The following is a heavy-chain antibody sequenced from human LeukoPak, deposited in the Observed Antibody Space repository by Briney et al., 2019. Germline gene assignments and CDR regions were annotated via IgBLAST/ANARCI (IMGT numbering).Heavy chain of an antibody. CDR3: AREVTGYSGYDAGPYFDC. V-gene: IGHV1-46*01. J-gene: IGHJ4*02. Sequence: ASVKVSCKASGYTFTSYYMHWVRQAPGQGLEWMGIINPSGGSTSYAQKFQGRVTMTRDTSTSTVYMELSSLRSEDTAVYYCAREVTGYSGYDAGPYFDCWGQGTLVTVSS. D-gene: IGHD5-12*01. CDR1: GYTFTSYY. CDR2: INPSGGST.